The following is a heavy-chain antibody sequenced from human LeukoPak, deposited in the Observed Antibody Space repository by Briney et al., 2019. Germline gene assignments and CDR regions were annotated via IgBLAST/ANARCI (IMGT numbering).Heavy chain of an antibody. CDR3: ARSAGRCSGGSCYSLYYYYGMDV. D-gene: IGHD2-15*01. J-gene: IGHJ6*04. Sequence: SETLSLTCAVYGGSFSGYYWSWIRQPPGKGLEWIGEINHSGSTNYNPSLKSRVTMSVDTSKNQFSLKLSSVTAADTAVYYCARSAGRCSGGSCYSLYYYYGMDVWGKGTTVTVSS. V-gene: IGHV4-34*01. CDR2: INHSGST. CDR1: GGSFSGYY.